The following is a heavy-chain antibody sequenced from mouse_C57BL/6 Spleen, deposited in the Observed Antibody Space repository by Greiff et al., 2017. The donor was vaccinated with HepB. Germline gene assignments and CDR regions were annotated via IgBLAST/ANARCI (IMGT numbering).Heavy chain of an antibody. Sequence: QVHVKQSGPELVKPGASVKISCKASGYTFTDYYINWVKQRPGQGLEWIGWIFPGSGSTYYNEKFKGKATLTVDKSSSTAYMLLSSLTAEDSAVYFCARISYYGSSYDAMDYWGQGTSVTVSS. CDR2: IFPGSGST. J-gene: IGHJ4*01. D-gene: IGHD1-1*01. CDR3: ARISYYGSSYDAMDY. V-gene: IGHV1-75*01. CDR1: GYTFTDYY.